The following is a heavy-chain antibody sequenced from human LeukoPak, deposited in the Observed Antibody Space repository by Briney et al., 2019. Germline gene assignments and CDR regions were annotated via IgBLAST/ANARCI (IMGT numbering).Heavy chain of an antibody. CDR3: ARDAKKDSSSWYRIAVAVTSHNWFDP. J-gene: IGHJ5*02. D-gene: IGHD6-13*01. Sequence: GGSLRLSCAASGFTFSRYWMSWVRQAPGKGLEWVANIKQDGSEKYYVDSVKGRFTISRDNAKNSLYLQMNSLRAEDTAVYYCARDAKKDSSSWYRIAVAVTSHNWFDPWGQGTLVTVSS. CDR2: IKQDGSEK. V-gene: IGHV3-7*01. CDR1: GFTFSRYW.